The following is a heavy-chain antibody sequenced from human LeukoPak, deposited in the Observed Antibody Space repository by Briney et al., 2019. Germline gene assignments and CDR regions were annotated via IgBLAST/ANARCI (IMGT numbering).Heavy chain of an antibody. V-gene: IGHV3-23*01. J-gene: IGHJ5*02. CDR2: ISGSGGST. Sequence: GGSLRLSCAASGFTFSSYVMSWVRQAPGKGLEWDSGISGSGGSTYYADSVKGRFTISRDNSKNTVNLQMNSLRVEDTAVYYCAKMAVAGSHNWFDPWGQGTLVTVSS. CDR3: AKMAVAGSHNWFDP. D-gene: IGHD6-19*01. CDR1: GFTFSSYV.